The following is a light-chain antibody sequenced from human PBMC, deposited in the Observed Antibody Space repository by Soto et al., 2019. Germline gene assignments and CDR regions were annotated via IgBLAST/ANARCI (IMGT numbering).Light chain of an antibody. V-gene: IGKV3-11*01. CDR2: DVS. CDR1: QSVSSY. CDR3: PQRSNWPPEEA. Sequence: EIVLTQSPATLSLSPGERATLSCRASQSVSSYIAWYQHKPGQAPRLLIYDVSNRATGIPARFSGSGSGTDFTLTISSLEPEDFAVYYCPQRSNWPPEEAFGPGTRVDIK. J-gene: IGKJ3*01.